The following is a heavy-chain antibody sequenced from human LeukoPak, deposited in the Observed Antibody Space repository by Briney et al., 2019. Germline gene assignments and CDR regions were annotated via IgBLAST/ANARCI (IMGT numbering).Heavy chain of an antibody. CDR3: ASEYHSGWYYFDY. V-gene: IGHV3-33*01. CDR2: IWYDGSNK. D-gene: IGHD6-19*01. J-gene: IGHJ4*02. Sequence: PGGSLRLSCAASGFTFSSYGMHWVRQAPGKGLEWVAVIWYDGSNKYYADSVKGRFTISRDNSKNTLYLQMNSLRAEDTAVYYCASEYHSGWYYFDYWGQGTLVTVSS. CDR1: GFTFSSYG.